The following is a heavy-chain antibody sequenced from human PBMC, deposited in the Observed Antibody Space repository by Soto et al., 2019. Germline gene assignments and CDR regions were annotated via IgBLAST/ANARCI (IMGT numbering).Heavy chain of an antibody. J-gene: IGHJ3*01. CDR1: GYTLTMYS. CDR3: ARPGIMITSGSNDAFHV. Sequence: ASVKVSCKASGYTLTMYSVHWVRQAPGQRLEWMGYINAGNGNTKYLQKFQGRVTFARDTSANTVDMELSSLSSEDTAMYYCARPGIMITSGSNDAFHVWGQGTMVTVSS. V-gene: IGHV1-3*01. D-gene: IGHD3-16*01. CDR2: INAGNGNT.